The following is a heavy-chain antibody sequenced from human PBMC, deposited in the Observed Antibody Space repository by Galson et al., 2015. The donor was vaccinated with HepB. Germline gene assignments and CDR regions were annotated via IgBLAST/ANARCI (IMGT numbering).Heavy chain of an antibody. CDR2: IDPSDSYT. J-gene: IGHJ4*02. CDR3: AKQGCSGSYPFDD. Sequence: QSGAEVKKPGESLRISCKGSGYSFSNYWITWVRQMPGKGVEWMGRIDPSDSYTKYSPSFQGHVIISVDKSISTAYLQWSSLKAADTAMYYCAKQGCSGSYPFDDWRQGTLGTVSS. D-gene: IGHD1-26*01. V-gene: IGHV5-10-1*01. CDR1: GYSFSNYW.